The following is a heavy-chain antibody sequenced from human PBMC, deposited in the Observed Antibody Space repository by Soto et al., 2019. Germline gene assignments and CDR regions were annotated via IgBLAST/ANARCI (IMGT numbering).Heavy chain of an antibody. D-gene: IGHD2-21*02. CDR3: AKRDVPHSTSNAYFYDH. CDR1: GFPFAPST. Sequence: PGGSLRLFCGVSGFPFAPSTMSWVRQAPGKGLEWVSTISVSVGSTYSADSVQGRFTVSSDISDNTLFLRMTSLTADDTAVYFCAKRDVPHSTSNAYFYDHWGRGVLVTVSS. V-gene: IGHV3-23*01. CDR2: ISVSVGST. J-gene: IGHJ4*02.